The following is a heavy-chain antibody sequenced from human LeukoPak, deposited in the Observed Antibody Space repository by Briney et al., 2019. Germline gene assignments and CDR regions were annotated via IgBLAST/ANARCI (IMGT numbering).Heavy chain of an antibody. CDR1: GYSISSGYY. CDR3: ARAAAGTSPFDY. CDR2: IYHSGST. Sequence: PSETLSLTCAVSGYSISSGYYWGWIRQPPGKGLEWIGSIYHSGSTYYNPSLKGRVTISVDTSKKQFSLKLSSVTAADTAVYYCARAAAGTSPFDYWGQGTLVTVPS. J-gene: IGHJ4*02. V-gene: IGHV4-38-2*01. D-gene: IGHD6-13*01.